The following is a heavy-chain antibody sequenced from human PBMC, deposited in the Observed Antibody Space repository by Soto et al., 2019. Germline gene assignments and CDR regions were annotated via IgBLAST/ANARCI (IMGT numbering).Heavy chain of an antibody. CDR3: ARLGVWRQGRGTNTQH. CDR2: INHSGST. CDR1: GGSFSGYY. V-gene: IGHV4-34*01. J-gene: IGHJ1*01. Sequence: PSETLSLTCAVYGGSFSGYYWSWIRQPPGKGLEWIGEINHSGSTNYNPSLKSRVTISVDTSKNQFSLKLSSVTAADTAVYYCARLGVWRQGRGTNTQHWGQGTLVTVSS. D-gene: IGHD2-21*01.